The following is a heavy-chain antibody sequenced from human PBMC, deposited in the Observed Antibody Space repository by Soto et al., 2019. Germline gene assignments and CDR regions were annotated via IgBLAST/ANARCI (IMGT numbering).Heavy chain of an antibody. V-gene: IGHV4-34*01. D-gene: IGHD5-18*01. Sequence: PSETLSLTCAVYGGSFSGYYWSWIRQPPGKGLEWIGEINHSGSTNYNPSLKSRVTISVDTSKNQFSLKLSSVTAADTAVYYCARGRRRGYSYAPPTNFDYWGQGTLVTVSS. CDR1: GGSFSGYY. CDR2: INHSGST. J-gene: IGHJ4*02. CDR3: ARGRRRGYSYAPPTNFDY.